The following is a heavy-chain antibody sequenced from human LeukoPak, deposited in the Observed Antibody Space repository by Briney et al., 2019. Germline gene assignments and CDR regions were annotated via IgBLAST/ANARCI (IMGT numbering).Heavy chain of an antibody. V-gene: IGHV4-4*07. CDR1: GGSISSYY. D-gene: IGHD4-17*01. CDR3: ATIRNDYGDFRGDY. CDR2: IYTTGGT. Sequence: SETLSLTCTVSGGSISSYYWSWIRQPAGKGLEWIGRIYTTGGTNYNPSLKSRVTMSVDTSKNQFSLKLSSVTAADTAVYYCATIRNDYGDFRGDYWGQGTLVTVSS. J-gene: IGHJ4*02.